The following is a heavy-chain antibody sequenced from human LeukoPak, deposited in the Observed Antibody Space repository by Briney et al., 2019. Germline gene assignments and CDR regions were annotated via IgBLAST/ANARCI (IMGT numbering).Heavy chain of an antibody. Sequence: ASVKVSCKASGGTFSSYAISWVRQAPGQGLEWMGGIIPIFGTANYAQKFQGRVTITTDESTSTAYMELSSLRSEDTAVYYCARGGRLNIVVVPAAFWGQGTLVTVSS. CDR1: GGTFSSYA. J-gene: IGHJ4*02. V-gene: IGHV1-69*05. CDR2: IIPIFGTA. D-gene: IGHD2-2*01. CDR3: ARGGRLNIVVVPAAF.